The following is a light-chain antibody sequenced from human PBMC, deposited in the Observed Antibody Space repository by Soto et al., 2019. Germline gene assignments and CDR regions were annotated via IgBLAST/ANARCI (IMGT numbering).Light chain of an antibody. CDR3: QTWDTGIRV. V-gene: IGLV4-69*01. J-gene: IGLJ2*01. Sequence: QPVLTQSPSASASLGASVKLTCTLSSGHSNYVIAWHQQQPEKGPRYLMKLNSDGSHSKGDGIPDRFSGSSSGAERYLTISILQSEDEADYYGQTWDTGIRVFGGGTQLTVL. CDR2: LNSDGSH. CDR1: SGHSNYV.